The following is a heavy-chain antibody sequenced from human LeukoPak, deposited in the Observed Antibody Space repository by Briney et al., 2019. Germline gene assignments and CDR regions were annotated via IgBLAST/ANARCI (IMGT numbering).Heavy chain of an antibody. J-gene: IGHJ4*02. Sequence: GGSLRLSCAASGFTFSDYYMSWIRQAPGKGLEWVSYISSSGSTIYYADSVKGRFTISRDNAKNSLYLQMNSLRAEDTAVYYCAREWYSSSWYKRAFDYWGQGTLVTVPS. D-gene: IGHD6-13*01. V-gene: IGHV3-11*04. CDR1: GFTFSDYY. CDR3: AREWYSSSWYKRAFDY. CDR2: ISSSGSTI.